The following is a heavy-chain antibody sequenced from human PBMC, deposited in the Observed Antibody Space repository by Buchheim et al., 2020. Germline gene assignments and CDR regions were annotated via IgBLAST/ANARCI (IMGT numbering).Heavy chain of an antibody. CDR3: ARGDYGGNSDLNY. Sequence: QLQLQESGPGLVKPSETLSLTCTVSGGSIGSSSYYWGWIRQPPGKGLEWIGNIYYSGNTYYNPSPKSRVTISVDTSKNHFPLKLSSVTAADTAVYYCARGDYGGNSDLNYWGQGAL. V-gene: IGHV4-39*02. J-gene: IGHJ4*02. CDR2: IYYSGNT. CDR1: GGSIGSSSYY. D-gene: IGHD4-23*01.